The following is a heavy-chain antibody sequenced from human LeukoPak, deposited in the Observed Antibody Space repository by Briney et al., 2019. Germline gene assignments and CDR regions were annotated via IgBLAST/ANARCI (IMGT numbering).Heavy chain of an antibody. D-gene: IGHD3-10*01. CDR2: IGYDGGGT. J-gene: IGHJ4*02. CDR3: VRNMVRGVVYFDS. CDR1: GFTFSDYW. V-gene: IGHV3-74*01. Sequence: PGGSLRLSCAASGFTFSDYWMHWVGQTPGKGLVWVSRIGYDGGGTNYAESVKGRFTISRDNAKNTLYLQMNSLRVEDTAVYYCVRNMVRGVVYFDSWGQGALVTVSS.